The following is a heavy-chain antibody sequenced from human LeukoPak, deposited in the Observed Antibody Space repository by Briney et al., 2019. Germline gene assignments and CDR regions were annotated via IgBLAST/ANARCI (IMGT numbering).Heavy chain of an antibody. V-gene: IGHV4-34*01. Sequence: SETLSLTCAVYGGSFSGYYWSWIRQPPGKGLEWIGEINHSGSTNYNPSLKSRVTISVDTSKIQFSLKLSSVTPADTAVYYCARRRVVVVAATVPSLKRYWYFDLWGRGTLVTVSS. J-gene: IGHJ2*01. D-gene: IGHD2-15*01. CDR3: ARRRVVVVAATVPSLKRYWYFDL. CDR1: GGSFSGYY. CDR2: INHSGST.